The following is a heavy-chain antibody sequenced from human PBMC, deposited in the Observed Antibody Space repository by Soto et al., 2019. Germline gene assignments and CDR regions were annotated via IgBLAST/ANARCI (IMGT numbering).Heavy chain of an antibody. Sequence: EVQLVESGGGLVQPGGSLRLSCAASGFTLSSYDMHWVRQGSGKGLEWVSAIDIAGDTYYPDSVKGRFSISREHAKNSLYLQIIRLRAGDTAVYYCVRAARWLQSRYFDLWGRGTLVTVSS. CDR2: IDIAGDT. CDR1: GFTLSSYD. CDR3: VRAARWLQSRYFDL. D-gene: IGHD5-12*01. J-gene: IGHJ2*01. V-gene: IGHV3-13*01.